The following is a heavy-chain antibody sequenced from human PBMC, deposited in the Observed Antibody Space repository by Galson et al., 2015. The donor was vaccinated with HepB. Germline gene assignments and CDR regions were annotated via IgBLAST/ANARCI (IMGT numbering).Heavy chain of an antibody. V-gene: IGHV7-4-1*02. Sequence: SVKVSCKASGYTFTSYAMNWVRQAPGQGLEWMGWINTNTGNPTYAQGFTGRFVFSLDTSVSTAYLQISSLKAEDTAVYYCARVYYYGSGSYYRWFDPWGQGTLVTVSS. D-gene: IGHD3-10*01. CDR3: ARVYYYGSGSYYRWFDP. CDR1: GYTFTSYA. J-gene: IGHJ5*02. CDR2: INTNTGNP.